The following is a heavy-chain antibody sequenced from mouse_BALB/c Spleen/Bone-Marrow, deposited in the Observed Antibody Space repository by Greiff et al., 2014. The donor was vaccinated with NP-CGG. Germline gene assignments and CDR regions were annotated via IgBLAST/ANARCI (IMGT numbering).Heavy chain of an antibody. D-gene: IGHD1-1*01. CDR2: IDPANGNT. Sequence: EVKLVESGAELVKPGASVKLPCTASGFNIKDTYMHWVKQRPEQGLEWIGRIDPANGNTKYDPKFQGKATITADTSSNTAYLQLSXXXXEDTAVYYCARYYRYYYAMDYWGQGTSVTVSS. J-gene: IGHJ4*01. V-gene: IGHV14-3*02. CDR1: GFNIKDTY. CDR3: ARYYRYYYAMDY.